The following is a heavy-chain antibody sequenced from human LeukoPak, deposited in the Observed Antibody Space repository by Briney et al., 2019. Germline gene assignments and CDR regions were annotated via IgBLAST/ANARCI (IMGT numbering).Heavy chain of an antibody. V-gene: IGHV4-59*11. Sequence: PSETLSLACTVSGGSISSHYWNWIRQPPGKGLEWIGYIYYSGSTNYNPSLKSRVTISVDTSKNQFSLKLSSVTAADTAVYYCAREATVVTPGRSDVFDIWGQGTMVTVSS. D-gene: IGHD4-23*01. J-gene: IGHJ3*02. CDR1: GGSISSHY. CDR3: AREATVVTPGRSDVFDI. CDR2: IYYSGST.